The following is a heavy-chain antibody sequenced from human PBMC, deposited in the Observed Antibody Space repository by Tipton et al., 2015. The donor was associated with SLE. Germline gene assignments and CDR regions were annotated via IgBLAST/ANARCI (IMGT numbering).Heavy chain of an antibody. CDR3: ARDQARRWEPYYYYYGMDV. CDR1: GGSFSGYY. J-gene: IGHJ6*02. V-gene: IGHV4-34*01. Sequence: LRLSCAVYGGSFSGYYWSWIRQSPGKGLEWIGEINHSGSTYYNPSLKSRVTILVDTSKNQLSLKLSSVTAADTAVYYCARDQARRWEPYYYYYGMDVWGQGTTVTVSS. CDR2: INHSGST. D-gene: IGHD1-26*01.